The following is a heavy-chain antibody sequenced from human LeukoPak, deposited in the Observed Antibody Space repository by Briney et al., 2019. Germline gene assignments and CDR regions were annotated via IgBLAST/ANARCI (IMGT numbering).Heavy chain of an antibody. Sequence: GESLKISCKGSGYSFTSYWIGWVRQMPGKGLEWMGIIYPGGSDTRYSPSFQGQVTISADKSISTAYLQWSSLKASDTAMYYCARATMVRGVSDWFDPWGQGTLVTVSS. CDR3: ARATMVRGVSDWFDP. CDR1: GYSFTSYW. J-gene: IGHJ5*02. V-gene: IGHV5-51*01. D-gene: IGHD3-10*01. CDR2: IYPGGSDT.